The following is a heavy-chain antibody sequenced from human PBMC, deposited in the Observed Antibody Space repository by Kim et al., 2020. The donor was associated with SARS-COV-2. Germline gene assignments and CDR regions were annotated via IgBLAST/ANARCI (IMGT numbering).Heavy chain of an antibody. CDR3: ARGELEYSSSPDGYYGMDV. J-gene: IGHJ6*02. CDR1: GYTFTSYG. CDR2: ISAYNGNT. Sequence: ASVKVSCKASGYTFTSYGISWVRQAPGQGLEWMGWISAYNGNTNYAQKLQGRVTMTTDTSTSTAYMELRSLRSDDTAVYYCARGELEYSSSPDGYYGMDVWGQGTTVTVSS. V-gene: IGHV1-18*01. D-gene: IGHD6-6*01.